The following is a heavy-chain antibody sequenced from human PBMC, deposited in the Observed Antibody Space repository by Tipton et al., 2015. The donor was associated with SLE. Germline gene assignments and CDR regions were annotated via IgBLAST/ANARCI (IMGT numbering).Heavy chain of an antibody. CDR3: ARDDYYGSLGFDY. J-gene: IGHJ4*02. V-gene: IGHV4-39*07. Sequence: TLSLTCTVSGGSISSSSYYWGWIRQPPGKGLEWIGSIYYSGSTYYNPSLKSRFTISVDTSKNQFSLKLSSVTAADTAVYYCARDDYYGSLGFDYWGQGTLVTVSS. CDR1: GGSISSSSYY. D-gene: IGHD3-10*01. CDR2: IYYSGST.